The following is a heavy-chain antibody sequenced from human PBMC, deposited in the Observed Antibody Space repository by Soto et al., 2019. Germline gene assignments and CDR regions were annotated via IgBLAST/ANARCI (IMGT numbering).Heavy chain of an antibody. J-gene: IGHJ4*02. D-gene: IGHD6-19*01. CDR1: GFTFSSYG. Sequence: QPGGSLRLSCAASGFTFSSYGMHWVRQAPGKGLEWVAVIWYDGSNKYYADSVKGRITISRDNSKKTLYLQMNSLRADDTAVYYCARDVGIAVAGPDYWGQGTLVTVSS. CDR2: IWYDGSNK. V-gene: IGHV3-33*01. CDR3: ARDVGIAVAGPDY.